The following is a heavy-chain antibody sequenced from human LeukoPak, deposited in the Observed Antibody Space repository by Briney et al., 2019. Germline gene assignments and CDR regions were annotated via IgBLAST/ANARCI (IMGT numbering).Heavy chain of an antibody. Sequence: PSETLSLTCTVYGGSFSGYYWSWIRQPPGKGLEWIGEINHSGSTNYNPSLKSRVTISVDTSKNQFSLKLSSVTAADTAVYYCATGIMVYAIRGSATVTTWDSYYFDYWGQGTLVTVSS. CDR1: GGSFSGYY. D-gene: IGHD2-8*01. CDR3: ATGIMVYAIRGSATVTTWDSYYFDY. CDR2: INHSGST. J-gene: IGHJ4*02. V-gene: IGHV4-34*01.